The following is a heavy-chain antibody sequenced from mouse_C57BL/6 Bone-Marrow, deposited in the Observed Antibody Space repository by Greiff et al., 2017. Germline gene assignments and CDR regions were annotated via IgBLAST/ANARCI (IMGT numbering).Heavy chain of an antibody. J-gene: IGHJ3*01. CDR3: AREDYGCSSWFAY. Sequence: VQLQQPGAELVTPGASVKMSCKASGYTFTSYWITWVKQRPGQGLEWLGDIYPGSGSTNYNEKFKSKATLTVDPSSSTAYMQLSSLTSDDSAVDYCAREDYGCSSWFAYWGQGTLVTVSA. CDR2: IYPGSGST. CDR1: GYTFTSYW. D-gene: IGHD2-2*01. V-gene: IGHV1-55*01.